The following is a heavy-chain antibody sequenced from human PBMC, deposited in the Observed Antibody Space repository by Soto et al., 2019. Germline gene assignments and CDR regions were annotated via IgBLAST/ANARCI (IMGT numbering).Heavy chain of an antibody. V-gene: IGHV1-18*01. CDR3: ARGEPAATNWFDP. CDR1: GYTFTSYG. J-gene: IGHJ5*02. D-gene: IGHD2-2*01. Sequence: ASVKVSCTASGYTFTSYGINWVRQAPGQGLEWMGWISTYNGNTNYAQKFQGRVTMTTDTSTTTAYMELRSLRSDDTAVYYCARGEPAATNWFDPWGQGTLVTVSS. CDR2: ISTYNGNT.